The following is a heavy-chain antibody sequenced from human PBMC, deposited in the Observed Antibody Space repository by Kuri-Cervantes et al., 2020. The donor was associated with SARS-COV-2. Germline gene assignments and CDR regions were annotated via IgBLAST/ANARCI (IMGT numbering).Heavy chain of an antibody. V-gene: IGHV1-2*02. CDR2: INPNSGGT. D-gene: IGHD6-6*01. Sequence: ASVKVSCKASGYTFTGYYMHWVRQAPGQGLEWMGWINPNSGGTNYAQKFQGRVTMTRDTSISTAYMELSRLRSDDTAVYYCARDLGSSSQDDYCGQGTLVTVSS. J-gene: IGHJ4*02. CDR1: GYTFTGYY. CDR3: ARDLGSSSQDDY.